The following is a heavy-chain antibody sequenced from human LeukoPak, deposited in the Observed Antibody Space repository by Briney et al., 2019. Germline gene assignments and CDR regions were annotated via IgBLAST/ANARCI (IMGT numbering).Heavy chain of an antibody. CDR2: ISGSGGST. V-gene: IGHV3-23*01. CDR1: GFTFSSYA. J-gene: IGHJ4*02. CDR3: ANTAFHSSTFDH. Sequence: GGSLRLSCAASGFTFSSYAMSWVRQAPGKGLEWVSAISGSGGSTYYADSVKGRFTISRDNSRNTLYLQMNSLRAEDTAVYYCANTAFHSSTFDHWGQGTPVTVSS. D-gene: IGHD6-19*01.